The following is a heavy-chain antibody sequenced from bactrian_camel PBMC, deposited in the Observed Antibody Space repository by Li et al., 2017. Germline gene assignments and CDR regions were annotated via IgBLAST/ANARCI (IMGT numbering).Heavy chain of an antibody. V-gene: IGHV3S53*01. CDR2: IDSDGTT. CDR1: GNNCCMFC. Sequence: HVQLVESGGGLVQPGGSLRLSCAASGNNCCMFCMGWVRVGIRNEREGVARIDSDGTTRYADTVAGRFTISRDNVNNTVYLQMNSLKPEDTAMYYCAADESSGSWYCPFNRPFDKSGQGTQVTVS. D-gene: IGHD6*01. J-gene: IGHJ4*01.